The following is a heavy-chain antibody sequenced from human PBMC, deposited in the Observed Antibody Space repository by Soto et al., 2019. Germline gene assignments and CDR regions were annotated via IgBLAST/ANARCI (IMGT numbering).Heavy chain of an antibody. CDR2: FYYSGST. J-gene: IGHJ4*02. D-gene: IGHD3-3*01. CDR3: ARSYTYYDFWSGYYRSGYYFAY. CDR1: GGSISSYY. Sequence: QVQLQESGPGLVKPSETLSLTCTVSGGSISSYYWSWIRQPPGKGLEWIGYFYYSGSTNYNPSLKSRVTISVDTSKNQFSLKLSSVTAADTAVYYCARSYTYYDFWSGYYRSGYYFAYWGQGTLVTVSS. V-gene: IGHV4-59*01.